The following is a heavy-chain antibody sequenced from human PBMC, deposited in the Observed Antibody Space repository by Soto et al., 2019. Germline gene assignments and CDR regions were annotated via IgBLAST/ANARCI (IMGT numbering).Heavy chain of an antibody. CDR2: MNPNSGNT. CDR3: ARLGTTDDAFDI. V-gene: IGHV1-8*01. D-gene: IGHD1-26*01. Sequence: ASVKVSCKASGYTFTSYDINWVRQATGQGLEWMGWMNPNSGNTGYAQKFQGRVTMTRNTSISTAYMELSSLRSEDTAVYYCARLGTTDDAFDIWGQGTMVTVSS. J-gene: IGHJ3*02. CDR1: GYTFTSYD.